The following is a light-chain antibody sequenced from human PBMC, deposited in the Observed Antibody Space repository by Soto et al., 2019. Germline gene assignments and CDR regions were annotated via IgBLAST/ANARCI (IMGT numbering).Light chain of an antibody. J-gene: IGKJ3*01. V-gene: IGKV3-11*01. CDR3: QQGNNWPLFT. Sequence: EIXXTQSPATLSLSPGERATLSCRASQSVSKSLAWYQQKPGQAPRLLIYTTSNRATGIPVRFSGSGSRTDFTLTISSLDPEDFAVYYCQQGNNWPLFTFGPGTKVDI. CDR2: TTS. CDR1: QSVSKS.